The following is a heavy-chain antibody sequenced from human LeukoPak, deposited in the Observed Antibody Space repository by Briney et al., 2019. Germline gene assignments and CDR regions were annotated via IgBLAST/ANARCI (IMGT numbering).Heavy chain of an antibody. Sequence: SETLSLTCAVYCGSFSGYYWSGIRQPPGKGLEWIGEINHSGSTNYNPSLKSRVTISVDTSKNQFSLKLSSVTAADTAVYYCATHYDFWSGYRSGHYYMDVWGKGTTVTVSS. D-gene: IGHD3-3*01. CDR3: ATHYDFWSGYRSGHYYMDV. CDR2: INHSGST. J-gene: IGHJ6*03. V-gene: IGHV4-34*01. CDR1: CGSFSGYY.